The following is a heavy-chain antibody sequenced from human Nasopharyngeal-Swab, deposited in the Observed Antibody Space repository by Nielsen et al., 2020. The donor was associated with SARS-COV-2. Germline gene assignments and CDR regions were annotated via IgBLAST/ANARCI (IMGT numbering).Heavy chain of an antibody. V-gene: IGHV3-64D*06. Sequence: GGSMRLSCSASGFTFSSYAMHWVRQAPGKGLEYVSAISSNGGSTYYADSVKGRFTISRDNSKNKLYLQMSSLRAEDTAVYYCVTGDIVATGDYYYGMDVWGQGTTVTVSS. D-gene: IGHD5-12*01. CDR3: VTGDIVATGDYYYGMDV. CDR2: ISSNGGST. CDR1: GFTFSSYA. J-gene: IGHJ6*02.